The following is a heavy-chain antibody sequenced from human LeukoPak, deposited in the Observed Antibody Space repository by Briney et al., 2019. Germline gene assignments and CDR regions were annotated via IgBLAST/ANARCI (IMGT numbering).Heavy chain of an antibody. CDR2: ITSGSGT. J-gene: IGHJ4*02. D-gene: IGHD1-26*01. Sequence: GGSLRLSCVASGFTFSNCGMTWVRQAPGKGLEWVSTITSGSGTYYADSVKGRFTISRDNSENALYLQMNSLRAEDTAVYFCAKGSSIVGERDWGQGTLVTVSS. CDR3: AKGSSIVGERD. CDR1: GFTFSNCG. V-gene: IGHV3-23*01.